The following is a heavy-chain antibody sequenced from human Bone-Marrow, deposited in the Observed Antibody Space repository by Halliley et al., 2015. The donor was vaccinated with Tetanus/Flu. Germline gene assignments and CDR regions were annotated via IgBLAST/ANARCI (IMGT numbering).Heavy chain of an antibody. CDR3: ARVTGFGTERGTPFDY. CDR1: GGSVSSGSSY. D-gene: IGHD2-8*02. CDR2: VHYSGDN. V-gene: IGHV4-61*03. Sequence: TLSLTCTVSGGSVSSGSSYWSWIRQPPEKGLEWIGYVHYSGDNMYNPSLKSRVTISVDYFKNHFSLNLRSVTAADTAVYYCARVTGFGTERGTPFDYWGPGTLVTVSS. J-gene: IGHJ4*02.